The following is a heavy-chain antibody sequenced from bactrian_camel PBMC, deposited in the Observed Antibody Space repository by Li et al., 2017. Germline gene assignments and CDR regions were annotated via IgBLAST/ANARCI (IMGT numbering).Heavy chain of an antibody. CDR2: INRGHGVP. D-gene: IGHD4*01. J-gene: IGHJ4*01. Sequence: LVQPGGSLSVSCAASGFTSGSVAMNWVRQAPGKERERVSTINRGHGVPYIADSVKGRFTISQDNAENTLYLQMNNLKPEDTAMYYCAAKEGGGGWDLLRQSYYNYWVRGPRSPSP. CDR1: GFTSGSVA. V-gene: IGHV3S31*01.